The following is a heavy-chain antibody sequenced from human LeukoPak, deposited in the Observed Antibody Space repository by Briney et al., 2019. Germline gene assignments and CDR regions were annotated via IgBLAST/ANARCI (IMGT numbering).Heavy chain of an antibody. J-gene: IGHJ4*02. CDR1: GFTFSSYW. CDR3: ARDFEFGSAAGTPN. Sequence: PGGSLRLSCAASGFTFSSYWMSWVRQAPGKGLEWVANIKQDGSEKYYVDSVKGRFTISRDNAKNSLYLQMNSLRAEDTAVYYCARDFEFGSAAGTPNWGQGTLVTVSS. V-gene: IGHV3-7*01. D-gene: IGHD6-13*01. CDR2: IKQDGSEK.